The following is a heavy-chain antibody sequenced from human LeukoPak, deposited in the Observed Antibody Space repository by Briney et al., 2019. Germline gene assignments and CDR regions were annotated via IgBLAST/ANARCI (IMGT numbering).Heavy chain of an antibody. D-gene: IGHD3-10*01. CDR2: IYSGSST. CDR1: GDSISSDY. Sequence: ETLSLTCAVSGDSISSDYWSWVRQPPGKGLEWVSVIYSGSSTYYADSVKGRFTISRDNSKNTLYLQMNSLRAEDTAVYYCARDTSFDYYGSGSYYDAFDIWGQGTMVTVSS. J-gene: IGHJ3*02. V-gene: IGHV3-66*01. CDR3: ARDTSFDYYGSGSYYDAFDI.